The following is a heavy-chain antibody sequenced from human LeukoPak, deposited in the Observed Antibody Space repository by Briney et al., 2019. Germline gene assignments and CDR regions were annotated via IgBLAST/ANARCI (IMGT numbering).Heavy chain of an antibody. D-gene: IGHD3-3*01. J-gene: IGHJ5*02. V-gene: IGHV1-46*01. CDR1: GYTFTSYY. CDR3: ARGSVLRFLEWLPDDWFDP. CDR2: TNPSSGST. Sequence: ASVKVSCKASGYTFTSYYMHWVRQAPGQGLEWMGITNPSSGSTSYAQKFQGRVTMTRDTSTSTVYMELSSLRSEDTAVYYCARGSVLRFLEWLPDDWFDPWGQGTLVTVSS.